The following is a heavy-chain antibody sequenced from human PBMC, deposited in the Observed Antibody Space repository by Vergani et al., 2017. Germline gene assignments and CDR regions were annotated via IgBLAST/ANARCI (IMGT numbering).Heavy chain of an antibody. Sequence: QVQLQESGPGLVKPSETLSLTCIVSGGSIISYYWSWIRQLPGKGLEWIGYIYYSGSTNYNPSLKSRVTISVDTSKNQFSLKLRSVTAADTAVYYCAIGSFDYYMDVWGKGTTVTVSS. J-gene: IGHJ6*03. CDR2: IYYSGST. CDR3: AIGSFDYYMDV. D-gene: IGHD1-26*01. CDR1: GGSIISYY. V-gene: IGHV4-59*01.